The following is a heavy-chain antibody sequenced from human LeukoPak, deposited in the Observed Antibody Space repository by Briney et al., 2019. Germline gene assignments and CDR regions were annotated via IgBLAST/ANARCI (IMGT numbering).Heavy chain of an antibody. CDR3: ARLQYGTKWCFDH. Sequence: GESLKISCKGSEYSFTTHWIGWVRQMPGKGLEWMGIIYPGDSDTKYSPSFQGHVTFSVAKSITTAYLQWSSLKASDTAMYYCARLQYGTKWCFDHWGQGTLVTVSS. V-gene: IGHV5-51*01. D-gene: IGHD2-15*01. CDR1: EYSFTTHW. J-gene: IGHJ4*02. CDR2: IYPGDSDT.